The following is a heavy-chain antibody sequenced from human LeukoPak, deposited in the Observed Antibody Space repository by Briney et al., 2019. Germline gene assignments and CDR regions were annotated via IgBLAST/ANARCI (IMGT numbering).Heavy chain of an antibody. CDR2: ISGDGINT. D-gene: IGHD4-11*01. Sequence: PGGSLRLSCAASGFTFSSYATSWVRQAPGKGLEWISAISGDGINTYYAESVKGRFTISRDNSKNTLYPQMNSLRAEDTAVYYCAKVCTVTTCSDYWGQGTLVTVSS. CDR3: AKVCTVTTCSDY. V-gene: IGHV3-23*01. J-gene: IGHJ4*02. CDR1: GFTFSSYA.